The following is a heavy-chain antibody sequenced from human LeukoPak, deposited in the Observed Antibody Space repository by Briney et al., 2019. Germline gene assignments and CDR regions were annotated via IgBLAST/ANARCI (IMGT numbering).Heavy chain of an antibody. CDR1: GYTFTSYY. Sequence: WASVKVSCKASGYTFTSYYMHWVRQAPGQGLEWMGGIIPIFGTANYAQKFQGRVTITADESTSTAYMELSSLRSEDTAVYYCAQRSGRDNWSDPWGQGTLVTVSS. D-gene: IGHD3-3*01. CDR3: AQRSGRDNWSDP. V-gene: IGHV1-69*13. CDR2: IIPIFGTA. J-gene: IGHJ5*02.